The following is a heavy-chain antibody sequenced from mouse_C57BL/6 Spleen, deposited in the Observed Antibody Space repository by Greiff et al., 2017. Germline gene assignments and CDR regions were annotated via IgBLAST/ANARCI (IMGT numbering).Heavy chain of an antibody. J-gene: IGHJ2*01. D-gene: IGHD2-4*01. V-gene: IGHV3-6*01. CDR1: GYSITSGYY. CDR3: ASVYYDDEEYCFDY. CDR2: ISYDGSN. Sequence: EVQLQQSGPGLVKPSQSLSLTCSVTGYSITSGYYWNWIRQIPGNKLEWMGYISYDGSNNYNPSLKNRISITRDTSKNQFFLKLNSVTTEDTATYYCASVYYDDEEYCFDYWGQGTTLTVSS.